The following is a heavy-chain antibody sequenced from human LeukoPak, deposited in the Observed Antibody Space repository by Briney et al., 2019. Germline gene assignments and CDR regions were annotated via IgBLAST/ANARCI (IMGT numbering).Heavy chain of an antibody. CDR2: IDPKTGGT. D-gene: IGHD3-22*01. CDR1: GYTFIGYH. J-gene: IGHJ6*03. V-gene: IGHV1-2*02. CDR3: ARDYYLVYFYYMDV. Sequence: GASVKVSCTASGYTFIGYHMHWVRQAPGQGLEWMGWIDPKTGGTYYAQKFQGRVTMTRDTSSSTAYMELSNLRSDDTAVYYCARDYYLVYFYYMDVWGKGTTVTVSS.